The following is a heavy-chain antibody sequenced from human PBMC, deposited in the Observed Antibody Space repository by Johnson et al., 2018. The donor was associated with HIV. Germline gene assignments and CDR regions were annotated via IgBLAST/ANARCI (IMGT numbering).Heavy chain of an antibody. CDR1: GFTFSSYV. D-gene: IGHD4-23*01. V-gene: IGHV3-30*04. CDR2: ISFDGNNE. Sequence: QVQLVESGGGVVQPGRSLRLSCAASGFTFSSYVMHWVRQAPGKGLEGVAVISFDGNNEYYADSVKDRFTISRDNSKNTLFLQMNSLRAEDTAVYYCARRTVVTPGAFDIWGQGTMVTVSS. CDR3: ARRTVVTPGAFDI. J-gene: IGHJ3*02.